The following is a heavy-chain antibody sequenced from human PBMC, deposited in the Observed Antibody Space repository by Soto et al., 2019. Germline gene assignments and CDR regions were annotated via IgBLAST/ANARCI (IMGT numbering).Heavy chain of an antibody. CDR1: GLSFIGYY. D-gene: IGHD2-21*01. CDR2: INHSGST. J-gene: IGHJ6*02. Sequence: SETLSLTCAFYGLSFIGYYWSWIRQPPGKGLEWIGEINHSGSTNYNPSLKSRVTISVDTSKNQFSLKLSFVTAADTAVYYCARKGIGDGYYGMDVWGQGTTVT. V-gene: IGHV4-34*01. CDR3: ARKGIGDGYYGMDV.